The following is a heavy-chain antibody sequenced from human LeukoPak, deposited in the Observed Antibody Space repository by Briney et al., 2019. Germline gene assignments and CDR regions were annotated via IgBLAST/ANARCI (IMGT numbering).Heavy chain of an antibody. CDR2: IDYSGGT. D-gene: IGHD1-14*01. Sequence: SETLSLTCTVSVDFISRYFWSWIRQSPEKGLEWIGYIDYSGGTNYNPSLKSRVTISLDRTKKQFSLKMTSVTAADTAVYYCARDSMSTTFFYGMDVWGQGTSVAVSS. J-gene: IGHJ6*02. CDR3: ARDSMSTTFFYGMDV. CDR1: VDFISRYF. V-gene: IGHV4-59*01.